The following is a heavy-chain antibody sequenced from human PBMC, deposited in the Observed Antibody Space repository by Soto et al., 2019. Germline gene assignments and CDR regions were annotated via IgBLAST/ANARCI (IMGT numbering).Heavy chain of an antibody. CDR2: ITYDGTNK. CDR1: GFTFSTYG. Sequence: QVQLVESGGGEVQPGRSLTISCAASGFTFSTYGMHWVRQTRGKGLDWVAVITYDGTNKFYSDSVKGRFTISRDNFKNTLTLQMNSLRADDTAIYSCAKDLQSYGDYDYYCYGMDVWGLGTRVTVSS. CDR3: AKDLQSYGDYDYYCYGMDV. V-gene: IGHV3-30*18. D-gene: IGHD4-17*01. J-gene: IGHJ6*02.